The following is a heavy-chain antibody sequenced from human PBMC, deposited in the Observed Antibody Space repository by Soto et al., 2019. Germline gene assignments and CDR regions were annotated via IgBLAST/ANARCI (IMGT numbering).Heavy chain of an antibody. CDR2: IYYTGST. J-gene: IGHJ6*02. CDR3: ARDPMPDQYYYGMDV. CDR1: CGSISSVDYY. D-gene: IGHD2-2*01. Sequence: SETLSITCTVSCGSISSVDYYWSWVRQSAEKGLEWIGYIYYTGSTYYSPSLKSRVYISIDTSKNQFSLNLTSVTAADTAVYYCARDPMPDQYYYGMDVWGQGTTVTVSS. V-gene: IGHV4-30-4*01.